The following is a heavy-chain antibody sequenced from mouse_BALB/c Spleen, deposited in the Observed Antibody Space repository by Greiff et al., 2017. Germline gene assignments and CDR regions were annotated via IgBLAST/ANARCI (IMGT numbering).Heavy chain of an antibody. CDR2: ISSGGSYT. CDR3: ARHGHTTVVAWYFDV. D-gene: IGHD1-1*01. Sequence: DVQLQESGGDLVKPGGSLKLSCAASGFTFSSYGMSWVRQTPDKRLEWVATISSGGSYTYYPDSVKGRFTISRDNAKNTLYLQMSSLKSEDTAMYYCARHGHTTVVAWYFDVWGAGTTVTVSS. CDR1: GFTFSSYG. V-gene: IGHV5-6*01. J-gene: IGHJ1*01.